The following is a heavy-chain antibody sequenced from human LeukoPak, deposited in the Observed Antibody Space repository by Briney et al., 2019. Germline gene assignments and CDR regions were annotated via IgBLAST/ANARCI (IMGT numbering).Heavy chain of an antibody. CDR2: IYYSGST. V-gene: IGHV4-61*01. D-gene: IGHD1-14*01. Sequence: SETLSLTCTVSGGSISTSSYYWSWIRQPPGKGLEWIGYIYYSGSTNYNPSLKSRVTISVDTSKNQFSLKLSSVTAADTAVYYCARVNPYYYYMDVWGKGTTVTISS. J-gene: IGHJ6*03. CDR3: ARVNPYYYYMDV. CDR1: GGSISTSSYY.